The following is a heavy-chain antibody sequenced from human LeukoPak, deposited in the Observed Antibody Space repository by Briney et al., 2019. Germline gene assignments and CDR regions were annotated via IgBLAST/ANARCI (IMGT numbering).Heavy chain of an antibody. CDR1: GFTFSDYY. V-gene: IGHV3-11*01. J-gene: IGHJ6*02. CDR2: ISSSGSTI. CDR3: ARDLTVEMATIRYYGMDA. D-gene: IGHD5-24*01. Sequence: GGSLRLSCAASGFTFSDYYMSWIRQAPGKGLEWVSYISSSGSTIYYADSVKGRFTISRDNAKNSLYLQMNSLRAEDTAVYYCARDLTVEMATIRYYGMDAWGQGTTVTVSS.